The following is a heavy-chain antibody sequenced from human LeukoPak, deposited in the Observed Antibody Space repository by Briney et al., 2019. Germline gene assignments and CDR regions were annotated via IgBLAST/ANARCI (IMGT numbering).Heavy chain of an antibody. CDR3: ARDSEYSSGWYLDY. D-gene: IGHD6-19*01. Sequence: SVKVSCKASGGTFSSYAISWVRQAPGQGLEWMGRIIPILGIANYAQKFQGRVTITADKSTSTAYMELRSLRSDDTAVYYCARDSEYSSGWYLDYWGQGTLVTVSS. CDR1: GGTFSSYA. CDR2: IIPILGIA. V-gene: IGHV1-69*04. J-gene: IGHJ4*02.